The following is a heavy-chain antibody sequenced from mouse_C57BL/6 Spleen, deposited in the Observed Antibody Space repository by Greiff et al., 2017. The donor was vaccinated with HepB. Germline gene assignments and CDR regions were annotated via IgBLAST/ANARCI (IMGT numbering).Heavy chain of an antibody. J-gene: IGHJ2*01. CDR3: TSYGNYAYYFDY. CDR2: IDPEDGDT. CDR1: GFNIKDYY. Sequence: EVQLQQSGAELVRPGASVKLSCTASGFNIKDYYMHWVKQRPEQGLEWIGRIDPEDGDTEYAPKFQGKATMTADTSSNTAYLQRSSLTSEDTAVYYCTSYGNYAYYFDYWGQGTTLTVSS. D-gene: IGHD2-1*01. V-gene: IGHV14-1*01.